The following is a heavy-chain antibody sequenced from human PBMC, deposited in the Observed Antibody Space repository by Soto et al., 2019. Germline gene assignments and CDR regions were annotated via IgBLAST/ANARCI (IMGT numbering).Heavy chain of an antibody. CDR3: ATLMTVTGPGSGRASEY. CDR1: GFNFNNYA. CDR2: ISNSGGTT. J-gene: IGHJ4*02. Sequence: EGSLRLSCANSGFNFNNYAMSWLRQAPGERLEWVSVISNSGGTTYYADSVKGRFTISSDNSRNTAFLQMNTLGAEDTAIYYCATLMTVTGPGSGRASEYWGQGTRVTVSS. D-gene: IGHD6-19*01. V-gene: IGHV3-23*01.